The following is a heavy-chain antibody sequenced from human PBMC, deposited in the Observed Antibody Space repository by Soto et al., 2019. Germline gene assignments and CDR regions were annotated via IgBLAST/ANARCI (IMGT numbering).Heavy chain of an antibody. Sequence: ASVKVSCKVSGYTLTELSMHWVRQAPGKGLEWMGGFDPEDGEASYAQKFQGRVTMTEDTSTDTAYMELSSLRSDDTAVYYCASDGIAMVRGVISYYYYGMDVWGQGTTVTVSS. CDR1: GYTLTELS. D-gene: IGHD3-10*01. V-gene: IGHV1-24*01. CDR2: FDPEDGEA. CDR3: ASDGIAMVRGVISYYYYGMDV. J-gene: IGHJ6*02.